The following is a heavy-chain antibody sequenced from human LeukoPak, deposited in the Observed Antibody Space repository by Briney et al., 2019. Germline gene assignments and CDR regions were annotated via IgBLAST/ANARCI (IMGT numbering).Heavy chain of an antibody. CDR1: GGSISSYY. J-gene: IGHJ5*02. CDR2: INHSGST. V-gene: IGHV4-34*01. D-gene: IGHD6-13*01. Sequence: SETLSLTCTVSGGSISSYYWSWIRQPPGKGLEWIGEINHSGSTNYNPSLKSRVTISVDTSKNQFSLKLSSVTAADTAVYYCARGRYSSSQTGGWFDPWGQGTLVTVSS. CDR3: ARGRYSSSQTGGWFDP.